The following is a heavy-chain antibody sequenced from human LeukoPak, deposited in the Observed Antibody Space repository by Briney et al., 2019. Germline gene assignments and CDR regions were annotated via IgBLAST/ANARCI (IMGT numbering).Heavy chain of an antibody. Sequence: GGSLRLSCAVSGFTFRTYAMDGVRQVPGKGLEWVAGITGSGGMILYADSVKGRFTISRDNSKNTLYLQMNSLRVEDTAVYYCAKDRVPDGMWEIDSWGQGAPVTVSS. J-gene: IGHJ4*02. V-gene: IGHV3-23*01. D-gene: IGHD1-26*01. CDR3: AKDRVPDGMWEIDS. CDR1: GFTFRTYA. CDR2: ITGSGGMI.